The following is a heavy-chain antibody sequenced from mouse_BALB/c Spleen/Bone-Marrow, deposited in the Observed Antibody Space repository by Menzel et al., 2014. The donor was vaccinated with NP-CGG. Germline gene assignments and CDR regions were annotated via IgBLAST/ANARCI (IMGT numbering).Heavy chain of an antibody. D-gene: IGHD1-2*01. CDR1: GFTFSSYA. V-gene: IGHV5-9-4*01. CDR2: ISSGGSYT. Sequence: EVKLVESGGGLVKPGGSLKLSCAASGFTFSSYAMSWVRQSLEKRLEWVAEISSGGSYTYYPDTVTGRFTISRDNAKNTLYLEMSSLRSEDTAMYYCARDHYGYYTMDYWGQGTSVTVSS. J-gene: IGHJ4*01. CDR3: ARDHYGYYTMDY.